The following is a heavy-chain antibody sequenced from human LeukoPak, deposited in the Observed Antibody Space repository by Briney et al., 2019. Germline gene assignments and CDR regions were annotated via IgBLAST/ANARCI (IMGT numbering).Heavy chain of an antibody. CDR2: IYFSGST. D-gene: IGHD1-14*01. CDR3: ARTQRNPPEYRY. Sequence: PSETLSLTCTVSGDPISSGGYFWTWIRQHPGKGLEWIGYIYFSGSTYYNPSLESRVTISADTSKNQFSLKLSSVTAADTAVYYCARTQRNPPEYRYWGQGTLVTVSS. J-gene: IGHJ4*02. V-gene: IGHV4-31*03. CDR1: GDPISSGGYF.